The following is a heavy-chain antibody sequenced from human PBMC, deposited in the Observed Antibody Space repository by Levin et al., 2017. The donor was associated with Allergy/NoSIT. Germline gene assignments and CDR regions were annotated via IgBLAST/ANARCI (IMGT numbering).Heavy chain of an antibody. D-gene: IGHD6-25*01. CDR1: GGSFSSFY. CDR2: INHSGTT. Sequence: SETLSLTCGVYGGSFSSFYWSWIRQPPGKGLEWIGEINHSGTTKYNPSLKSRVTISVDTSENEISLRLSSVTAADTAMYYCAGAFASAGTDSLYFYYYGVDVWGQGTTVTVSS. J-gene: IGHJ6*02. V-gene: IGHV4-34*01. CDR3: AGAFASAGTDSLYFYYYGVDV.